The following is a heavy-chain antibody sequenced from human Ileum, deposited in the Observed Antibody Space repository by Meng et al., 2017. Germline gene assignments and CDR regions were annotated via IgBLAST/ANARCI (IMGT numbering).Heavy chain of an antibody. CDR3: ATNKNKKIDY. CDR1: GDSLRSSNW. J-gene: IGHJ4*02. V-gene: IGHV4-4*02. D-gene: IGHD2/OR15-2a*01. Sequence: QFPLPDPAPGLVEPSGTLSPTCVFSGDSLRSSNWWNWVRQPPGKGLEWIGEIFHTGSTNYNPSLKSRVTISADKSKNQFSLNLSSVTAADTAVYYCATNKNKKIDYWGQGTLVTVSS. CDR2: IFHTGST.